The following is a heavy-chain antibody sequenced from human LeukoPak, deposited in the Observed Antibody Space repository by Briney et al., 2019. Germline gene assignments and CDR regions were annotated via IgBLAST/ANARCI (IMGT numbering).Heavy chain of an antibody. Sequence: SVKVSCKASGYTFTSYDISWVRQAPGQGLEWMGGIIPIFGTANYAQKFQGRVTITADESTSTAYMELSSLRSEDTAVYYCAREGSVLLLFDYWGQGTLVTVSS. D-gene: IGHD2-15*01. J-gene: IGHJ4*02. CDR1: GYTFTSYD. CDR3: AREGSVLLLFDY. CDR2: IIPIFGTA. V-gene: IGHV1-69*13.